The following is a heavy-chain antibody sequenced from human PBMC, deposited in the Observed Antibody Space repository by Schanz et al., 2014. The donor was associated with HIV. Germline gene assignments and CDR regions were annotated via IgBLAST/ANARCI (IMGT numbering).Heavy chain of an antibody. V-gene: IGHV1-69*18. J-gene: IGHJ4*02. CDR1: GGTFTYFS. D-gene: IGHD1-1*01. CDR3: ASSRPMGLEIDF. Sequence: QVQLVQSGAEAKKPGSSVKVSCTASGGTFTYFSISWVRQAPGQGLEWMGSITPLFGTPNYAQKFRGRVKITADESTSTVYLALSSLTFEDTAMYYCASSRPMGLEIDFWGQGTLVTVSS. CDR2: ITPLFGTP.